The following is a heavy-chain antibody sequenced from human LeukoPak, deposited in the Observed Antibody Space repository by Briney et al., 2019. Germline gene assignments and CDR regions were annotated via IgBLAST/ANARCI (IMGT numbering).Heavy chain of an antibody. D-gene: IGHD3-3*01. Sequence: ASVKVSCKASGYTFTGYYMRWVRQAPGQGLEWMGWINPNSGATNYTQNFQGRVTMTRDTSISTAYMELSRLRSDDTAVYYCARITDLTIFGVVLISEFFDYWGQGTLVTVSS. CDR3: ARITDLTIFGVVLISEFFDY. CDR2: INPNSGAT. V-gene: IGHV1-2*02. J-gene: IGHJ4*02. CDR1: GYTFTGYY.